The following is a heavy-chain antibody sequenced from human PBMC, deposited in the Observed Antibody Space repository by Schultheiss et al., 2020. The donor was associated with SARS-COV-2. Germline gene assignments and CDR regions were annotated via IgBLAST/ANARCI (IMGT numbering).Heavy chain of an antibody. J-gene: IGHJ4*02. V-gene: IGHV4-59*01. CDR1: GGSISSYY. Sequence: SESLSLTCTVSGGSISSYYWSWIRQPPGKGLEWIGYIYYSGSTNYNPSLKSRVTISVDTSKNQFSLKLSSVTAADTAVYYCARVYGGVDYWGQGTLVTVSS. CDR2: IYYSGST. D-gene: IGHD4-23*01. CDR3: ARVYGGVDY.